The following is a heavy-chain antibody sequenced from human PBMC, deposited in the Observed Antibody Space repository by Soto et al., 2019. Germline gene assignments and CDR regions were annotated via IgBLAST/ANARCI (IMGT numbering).Heavy chain of an antibody. CDR3: ARDSGGTTVAFGMDV. V-gene: IGHV1-69*01. CDR2: IIPIFGTS. D-gene: IGHD4-17*01. Sequence: QVQLVQSGAEVKKPGSSVKVSCKASGGTFSSYAISWVRQAPEQGLEWMGGIIPIFGTSNYAQKFQGRVTITADESTSTAYMELSSLRSEDPAVYYCARDSGGTTVAFGMDVWGQGTTVTVSS. CDR1: GGTFSSYA. J-gene: IGHJ6*02.